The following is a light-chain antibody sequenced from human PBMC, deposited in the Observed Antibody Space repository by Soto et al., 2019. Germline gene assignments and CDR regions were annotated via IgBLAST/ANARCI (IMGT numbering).Light chain of an antibody. CDR1: QSVRNTY. CDR3: QQYGDWPLT. J-gene: IGKJ4*01. V-gene: IGKV3-15*01. CDR2: GVS. Sequence: EIVMTKSPVTLSVSPGERATLSCRASQSVRNTYLAWYQQKPGQAPRLLISGVSTRAAGIPARFSGSGSGTEFTLTISSLQSEDFAVYYFQQYGDWPLTFGGGTKVEIK.